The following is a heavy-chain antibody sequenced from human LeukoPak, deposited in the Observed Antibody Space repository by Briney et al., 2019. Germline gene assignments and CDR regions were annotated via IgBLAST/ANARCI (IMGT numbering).Heavy chain of an antibody. D-gene: IGHD6-13*01. CDR2: ISYDGSNK. V-gene: IGHV3-30-3*01. CDR1: GFTFSSYA. J-gene: IGHJ4*02. Sequence: GRSLRLSCAASGFTFSSYAMHWVRQAPGKGLEWVAVISYDGSNKYYAGSVKGRFTISRDNSKNTLYLQMNSLRAEDTAVYYCARDMRAAGNYFDYWGQGTLVTVSS. CDR3: ARDMRAAGNYFDY.